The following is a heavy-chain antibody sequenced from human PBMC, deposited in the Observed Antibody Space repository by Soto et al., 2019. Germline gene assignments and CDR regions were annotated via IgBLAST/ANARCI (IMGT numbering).Heavy chain of an antibody. CDR2: VYHSGST. J-gene: IGHJ4*02. V-gene: IGHV4-4*02. CDR3: ARRDWSGTTSHFYFDY. CDR1: GGSIISSNW. Sequence: PSETLSLISAVSGGSIISSNWWNWVRQPPGKGVEWIGEVYHSGSTTYKPSLRSRVTISVDKSKNQFNLKLSSVTAADTAIYYCARRDWSGTTSHFYFDYWGQGALVTVSS. D-gene: IGHD4-17*01.